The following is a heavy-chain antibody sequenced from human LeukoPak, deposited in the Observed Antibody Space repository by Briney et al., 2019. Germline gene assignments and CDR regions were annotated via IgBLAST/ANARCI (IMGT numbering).Heavy chain of an antibody. J-gene: IGHJ4*02. CDR1: GFTFSTFA. Sequence: GGSLRLSCAASGFTFSTFAMISVRQPPGQGLEWVSSIFPSGGEIHYANSVRGRFTISRDNSKSTLSLQMNSLRAEDTAIYYCATYRQVLLPFESWGQGTLVTVSS. V-gene: IGHV3-23*01. CDR3: ATYRQVLLPFES. D-gene: IGHD2-8*02. CDR2: IFPSGGEI.